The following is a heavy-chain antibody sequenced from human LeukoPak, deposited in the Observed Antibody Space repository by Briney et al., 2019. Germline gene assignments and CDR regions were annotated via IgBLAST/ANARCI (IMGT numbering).Heavy chain of an antibody. CDR2: IYTSGST. D-gene: IGHD3-3*01. CDR1: GGSISSYY. J-gene: IGHJ4*02. V-gene: IGHV4-4*07. CDR3: AREKSITIFGVVIFDY. Sequence: SETLSLTCTVSGGSISSYYWSWIRQPAGKGLEWIGRIYTSGSTNYNPSLKSRVTMSVDTSKNQFSLKLSSVTAADTAVYYCAREKSITIFGVVIFDYWGQGTLVTVSS.